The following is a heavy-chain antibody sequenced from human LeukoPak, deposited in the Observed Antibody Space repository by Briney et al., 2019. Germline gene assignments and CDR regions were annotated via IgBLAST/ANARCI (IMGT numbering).Heavy chain of an antibody. CDR2: ISGDVGST. V-gene: IGHV3-43*02. CDR3: ASYSGYGY. Sequence: GGSLRLSCAASGFTFDDYAMHWVRQAPGKGLEWVSLISGDVGSTYYADSVKGRFTISRGNAKNTLYLQMNSLRAEDTAVYYCASYSGYGYWGQGTLVTVSS. CDR1: GFTFDDYA. D-gene: IGHD5-12*01. J-gene: IGHJ4*02.